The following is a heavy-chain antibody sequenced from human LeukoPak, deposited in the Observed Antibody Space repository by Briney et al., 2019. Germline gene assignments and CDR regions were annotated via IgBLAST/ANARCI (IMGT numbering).Heavy chain of an antibody. D-gene: IGHD3-22*01. CDR2: IIPIFGAV. CDR1: GGTFSNFA. Sequence: SVKVSCKASGGTFSNFAITWVRQAPGQGLEWMGGIIPIFGAVNYAQKFQGRVRITADKSTSTAYMEVSRLRSDDTAVYYCAALIGGENDFDYWGKGTLVTVSS. CDR3: AALIGGENDFDY. V-gene: IGHV1-69*06. J-gene: IGHJ4*02.